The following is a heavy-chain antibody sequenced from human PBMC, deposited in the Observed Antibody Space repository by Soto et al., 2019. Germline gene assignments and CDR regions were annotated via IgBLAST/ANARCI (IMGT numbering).Heavy chain of an antibody. Sequence: PGGSLRLSCAASGFTFSSYAMHWVRQAPGKGLEWVAVISYDGSNKYYADSVKGRFTISRDNSKNTLYLQMNSLRAEDTAVYYCARGGTMIVVVINWFDPWGQGTLVTVSS. CDR3: ARGGTMIVVVINWFDP. CDR2: ISYDGSNK. J-gene: IGHJ5*02. V-gene: IGHV3-30-3*01. CDR1: GFTFSSYA. D-gene: IGHD3-22*01.